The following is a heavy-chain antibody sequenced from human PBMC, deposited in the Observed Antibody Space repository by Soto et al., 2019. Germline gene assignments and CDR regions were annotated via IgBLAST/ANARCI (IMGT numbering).Heavy chain of an antibody. CDR3: ARDLGYSSGWYYFDF. CDR1: GYRFTSYG. D-gene: IGHD6-19*01. V-gene: IGHV1-18*01. Sequence: ASVKVSCKASGYRFTSYGISWVRQAPGQGLEWMGWISAYNGNTNYAQKLQGRVTMTTDTSTSTAYMEVRSLRSDDTAVYYCARDLGYSSGWYYFDFRGQGTLVTVSS. CDR2: ISAYNGNT. J-gene: IGHJ4*02.